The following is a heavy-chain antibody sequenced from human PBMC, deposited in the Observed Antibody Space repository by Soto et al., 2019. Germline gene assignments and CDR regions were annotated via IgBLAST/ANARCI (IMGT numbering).Heavy chain of an antibody. V-gene: IGHV4-34*01. D-gene: IGHD3-22*01. CDR1: GGSFSGYY. CDR2: INHNGST. CDR3: AYWGDSSGYYNVPRNY. Sequence: QVQLQQWGAGLLKPSETLSLTCAVYGGSFSGYYWSWIRQPPGKGLAWLGEINHNGSTNYNTSLKGPVTVSVDTSKNQFSLKLSSVTAADTAVYYCAYWGDSSGYYNVPRNYWGQGTLVTVSS. J-gene: IGHJ4*02.